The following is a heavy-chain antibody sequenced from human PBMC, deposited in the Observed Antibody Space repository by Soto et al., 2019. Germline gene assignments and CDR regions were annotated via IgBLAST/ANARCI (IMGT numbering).Heavy chain of an antibody. V-gene: IGHV4-59*01. CDR1: GGSISSYY. Sequence: QVQLQESGPGLVKPSETLSLTCTVSGGSISSYYCSWIRQPPGKGLEWIGYIYYSGSTNYNPSLKSRVTISVDTSKNQFSLKLSSVTAADTAVYYCARGSNWFDPWGQGTLVTVSS. CDR3: ARGSNWFDP. CDR2: IYYSGST. J-gene: IGHJ5*02.